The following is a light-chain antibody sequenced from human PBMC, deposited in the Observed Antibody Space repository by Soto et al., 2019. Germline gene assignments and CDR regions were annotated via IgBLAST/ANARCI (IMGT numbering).Light chain of an antibody. CDR2: DAS. J-gene: IGKJ1*01. V-gene: IGKV3-15*01. Sequence: YSSTLVLFPGGRANLSLRALQSVSSSYLAWYQQKPGQAPRLLIFDASTRATGIPARFSGSGSGTEFTLTISSLQSEDFAIYYCLGYTNWPPWTFGQGTKVDIK. CDR3: LGYTNWPPWT. CDR1: QSVSSSY.